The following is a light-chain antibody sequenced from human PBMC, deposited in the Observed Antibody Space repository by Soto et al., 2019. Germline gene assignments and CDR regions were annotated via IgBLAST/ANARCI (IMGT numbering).Light chain of an antibody. CDR2: WAS. J-gene: IGKJ1*01. V-gene: IGKV4-1*01. Sequence: DIVMTQSPDSLAVSLGERATINCKSSQSVLYSSNNKNYLAWYQQKPGQPPKLLIYWASTRESGVPDRFSGRWSGTEFTLTISSLQAEDEAVYDCQQYYSTPWTFGQGTKVEIK. CDR1: QSVLYSSNNKNY. CDR3: QQYYSTPWT.